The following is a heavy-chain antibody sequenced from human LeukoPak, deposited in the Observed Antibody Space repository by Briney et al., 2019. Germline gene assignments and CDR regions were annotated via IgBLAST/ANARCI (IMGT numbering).Heavy chain of an antibody. V-gene: IGHV3-9*03. J-gene: IGHJ4*02. D-gene: IGHD3-3*01. CDR3: ARSPLYDFWRGYFDF. CDR2: ISWNSGRI. Sequence: GGSLRLSCAASGFTFDDYAMHWVRQAPGKGLEWVSGISWNSGRIGYADSVKGRFTISRDNAKNSLYLQMNSLRAEDMALYHCARSPLYDFWRGYFDFWGQGTLVTVSS. CDR1: GFTFDDYA.